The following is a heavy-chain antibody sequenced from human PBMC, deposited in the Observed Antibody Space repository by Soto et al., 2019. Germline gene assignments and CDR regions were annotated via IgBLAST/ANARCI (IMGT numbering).Heavy chain of an antibody. J-gene: IGHJ6*02. CDR3: ARLTGATNYGMDV. CDR1: GGSISSGGYY. CDR2: IYYSGST. D-gene: IGHD1-20*01. V-gene: IGHV4-31*03. Sequence: SETLSLTCTVSGGSISSGGYYWSWIRQHPGKGLEWIGYIYYSGSTYYNPSLKSRVTISVDTSKNQFSLKLSSVTAADTAVYYCARLTGATNYGMDVWGQGTTVTVSS.